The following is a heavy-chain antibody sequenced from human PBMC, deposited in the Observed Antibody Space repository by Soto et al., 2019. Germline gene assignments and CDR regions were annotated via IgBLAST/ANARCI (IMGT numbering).Heavy chain of an antibody. CDR1: GGSISSGGYS. CDR2: IYHSGST. CDR3: ATGRSVVTATHNYTWFDP. V-gene: IGHV4-30-2*01. Sequence: SETLSLTCAVSGGSISSGGYSWSWIRQPPGKGLEWIGYIYHSGSTYYNPSLKSRVTISVDRSKNQFSLKLSSVTAADTAVYYCATGRSVVTATHNYTWFDPWGQGPLVTV. D-gene: IGHD2-21*02. J-gene: IGHJ5*02.